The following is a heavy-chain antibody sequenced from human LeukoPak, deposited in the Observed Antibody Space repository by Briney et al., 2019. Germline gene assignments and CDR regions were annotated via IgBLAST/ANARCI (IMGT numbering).Heavy chain of an antibody. V-gene: IGHV1-69-2*01. Sequence: ASVKVSCKLSGYRFTDHVVHWVKQAPGKGRQWRGLIDPEDGETKYASMFEDRVTITADTSRDSVFLDLKNLRSEDTAMYYCARNYFDFWGQGSLVTVSA. CDR1: GYRFTDHV. CDR2: IDPEDGET. CDR3: ARNYFDF. J-gene: IGHJ4*02.